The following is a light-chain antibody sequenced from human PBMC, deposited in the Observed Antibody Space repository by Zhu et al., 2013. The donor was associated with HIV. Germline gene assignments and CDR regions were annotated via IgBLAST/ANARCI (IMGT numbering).Light chain of an antibody. CDR1: QGFSSW. J-gene: IGKJ5*01. CDR2: DAS. CDR3: QQYNSYSPIT. V-gene: IGKV1-5*01. Sequence: DIQMTQSPSSVSASLGDRVTITCRASQGFSSWLAWYQQKPGKAPKLLIYDASTLETGVPLRFRGSGSGTEFTLTISSLHPDDFATYYCQQYNSYSPITFGQGTRVDIK.